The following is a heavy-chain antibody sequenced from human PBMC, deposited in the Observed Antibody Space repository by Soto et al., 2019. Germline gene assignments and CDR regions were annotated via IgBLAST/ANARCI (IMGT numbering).Heavy chain of an antibody. CDR1: GLTISSYA. J-gene: IGHJ3*02. CDR2: ISSNGGST. V-gene: IGHV3-64*01. Sequence: GGSLRLSCAASGLTISSYAMHWVRQAPGKGLEYVSAISSNGGSTYYANSVKGRFTISRDNSKNTLYLQMGSLRAEDMAVYYCARALGYAFDIWGQGTMVTVSS. D-gene: IGHD7-27*01. CDR3: ARALGYAFDI.